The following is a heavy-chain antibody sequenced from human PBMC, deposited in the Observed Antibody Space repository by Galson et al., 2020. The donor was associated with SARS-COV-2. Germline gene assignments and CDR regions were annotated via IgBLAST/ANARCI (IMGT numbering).Heavy chain of an antibody. CDR1: GFTFSDHA. J-gene: IGHJ4*02. V-gene: IGHV3-33*01. Sequence: GGSLRLSCAASGFTFSDHAMHWVRQAPGKGLEWVAQIFFDGSEKYYGDSVRGRFTISRDSSKNTVYLQMNNLRVDDTAVYYCARDGQSSRGFAVDYWGQGTLLTVSS. CDR3: ARDGQSSRGFAVDY. CDR2: IFFDGSEK.